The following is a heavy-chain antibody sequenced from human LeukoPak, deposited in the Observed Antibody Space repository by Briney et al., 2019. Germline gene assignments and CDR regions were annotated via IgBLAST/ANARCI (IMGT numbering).Heavy chain of an antibody. D-gene: IGHD3-3*01. J-gene: IGHJ4*02. CDR1: GGSISSGNYY. CDR2: IYTSGSA. CDR3: ARGDFWSGYYSDN. Sequence: SQTLSLTCTVSGGSISSGNYYWSWIRQPAGKGLEWIGRIYTSGSAKYNPSLKSRVTISVDTSKNQITLKLSSVTAADTAVYYCARGDFWSGYYSDNWGQGTLVTVSS. V-gene: IGHV4-61*02.